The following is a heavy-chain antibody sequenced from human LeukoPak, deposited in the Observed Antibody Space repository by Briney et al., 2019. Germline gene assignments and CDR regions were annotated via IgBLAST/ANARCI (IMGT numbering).Heavy chain of an antibody. Sequence: SETLSLTCTVSGGSISSYYWSWIRQPPGKGLEWIGYIYYSGSTNYNPSLKSRVTISVDTSKNQFSLHLNSVTPEDTAVYYCARRLTQYDCFDPWGQGILVIVSS. D-gene: IGHD2-2*01. CDR2: IYYSGST. V-gene: IGHV4-59*12. CDR3: ARRLTQYDCFDP. J-gene: IGHJ5*02. CDR1: GGSISSYY.